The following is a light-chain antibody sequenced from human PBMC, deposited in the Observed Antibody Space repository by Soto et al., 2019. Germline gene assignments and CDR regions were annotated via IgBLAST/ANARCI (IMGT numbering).Light chain of an antibody. CDR3: GSWDSSLSAYV. CDR2: GNN. Sequence: QSVLTQPPSVSGAPGQRVTISCTGSSSNIGAHYDVHWYQQLPGTAPKVLIYGNNNRPSGVPDRFSGSKSGTSASLAITGLQAEDEADYYCGSWDSSLSAYVFGTGTKVTVL. V-gene: IGLV1-40*01. J-gene: IGLJ1*01. CDR1: SSNIGAHYD.